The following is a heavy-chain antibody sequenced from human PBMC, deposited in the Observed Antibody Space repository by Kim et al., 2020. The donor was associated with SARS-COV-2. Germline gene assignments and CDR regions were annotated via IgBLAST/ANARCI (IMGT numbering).Heavy chain of an antibody. Sequence: SETLSLTCTVSGGSISSGGYYWSWIRQHPGKGLEWIGYIYYSGSTYYNPFLKSRVTISVDTSKNQFSLKLSSVTAADTAVYYCARRANVPQAPANDAFDIWGQGTMVTVSS. D-gene: IGHD6-6*01. CDR1: GGSISSGGYY. J-gene: IGHJ3*02. CDR3: ARRANVPQAPANDAFDI. CDR2: IYYSGST. V-gene: IGHV4-31*03.